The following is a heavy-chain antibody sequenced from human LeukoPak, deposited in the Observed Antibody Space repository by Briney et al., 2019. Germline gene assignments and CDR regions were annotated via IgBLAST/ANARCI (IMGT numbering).Heavy chain of an antibody. V-gene: IGHV3-66*01. D-gene: IGHD3-10*01. CDR3: ASTMVRGVIVDY. J-gene: IGHJ4*02. CDR2: IYSDGST. Sequence: GGSLRLSCEASGFTFSTTYMNWVRQTPGKGLEWISVIYSDGSTVYADSVKGRFTISRDNAKNSLYLQMNSLRAEDTAVYYCASTMVRGVIVDYWGQGTLVTVSS. CDR1: GFTFSTTY.